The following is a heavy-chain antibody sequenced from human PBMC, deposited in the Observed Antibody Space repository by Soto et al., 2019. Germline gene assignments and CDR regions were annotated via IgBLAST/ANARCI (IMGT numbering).Heavy chain of an antibody. V-gene: IGHV1-18*04. CDR2: ISAYNGNT. Sequence: GGSVKVSCKASGYTFTSYGISWVRQAPGQGLEWMGWISAYNGNTNYAQKLQGRVTMTTDTSTSTAYMELRSLRSDDTAVYYCARGKYCSSTSCYSYYYYGMDVWGQGTTVTVSS. J-gene: IGHJ6*02. CDR1: GYTFTSYG. CDR3: ARGKYCSSTSCYSYYYYGMDV. D-gene: IGHD2-2*01.